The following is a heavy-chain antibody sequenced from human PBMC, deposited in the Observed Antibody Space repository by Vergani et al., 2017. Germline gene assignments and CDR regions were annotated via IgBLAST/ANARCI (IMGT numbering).Heavy chain of an antibody. Sequence: QVQLQESGPGLVKPSGTLSLTRAVSGGSLSSSNWWSWVRQPPGKGLEWIGEIYHSGSTNYNPSLKSRVTISVDKSKNQFSLKLSSVTAADTAVYYCARDPYYDLWSGYQPATSYFDYWGQGTLVTVSS. D-gene: IGHD3-3*01. CDR3: ARDPYYDLWSGYQPATSYFDY. V-gene: IGHV4-4*02. CDR2: IYHSGST. J-gene: IGHJ4*02. CDR1: GGSLSSSNW.